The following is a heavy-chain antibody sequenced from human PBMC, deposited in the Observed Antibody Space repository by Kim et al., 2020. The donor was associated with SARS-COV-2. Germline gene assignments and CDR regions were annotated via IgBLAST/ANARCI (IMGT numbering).Heavy chain of an antibody. CDR3: ARIPGYSGYEHYYYGMDV. CDR1: GGTFSSYA. Sequence: SVKVSCKASGGTFSSYAISWVRQAPGQGLEWMGGIIPIFGTANYAQKFQGRVTITADESTSTAYMELSSLRSEDTAVYYCARIPGYSGYEHYYYGMDVWGQGTTVTVSS. V-gene: IGHV1-69*13. D-gene: IGHD5-12*01. J-gene: IGHJ6*02. CDR2: IIPIFGTA.